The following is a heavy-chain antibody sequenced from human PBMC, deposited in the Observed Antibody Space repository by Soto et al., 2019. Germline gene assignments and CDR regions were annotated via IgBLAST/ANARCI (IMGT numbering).Heavy chain of an antibody. V-gene: IGHV1-8*01. CDR3: ARVGGSSDAFDI. Sequence: ASVKVSCKASGYTFTSYDINWVRQATGQGLEWMGWMNPNSGNTGYAQKFQGRVTMTRNTSISTAYTELSSLRSDDTAVYDGARVGGSSDAFDIWGQGTMVTASS. CDR2: MNPNSGNT. J-gene: IGHJ3*02. D-gene: IGHD6-6*01. CDR1: GYTFTSYD.